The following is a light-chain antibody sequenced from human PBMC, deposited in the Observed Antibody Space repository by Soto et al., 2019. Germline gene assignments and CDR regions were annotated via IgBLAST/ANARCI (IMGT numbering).Light chain of an antibody. J-gene: IGKJ5*01. V-gene: IGKV3-20*01. Sequence: EIVLTQSPGTLSLSPGERATLSCRASQSVSSSYLAWYQQKPGQAPRLLIYGASSRATGIPDRFSGSGSGTDFTLTISRLESEDFAVYYCQQYGSSRITVGQGTRLEIK. CDR3: QQYGSSRIT. CDR2: GAS. CDR1: QSVSSSY.